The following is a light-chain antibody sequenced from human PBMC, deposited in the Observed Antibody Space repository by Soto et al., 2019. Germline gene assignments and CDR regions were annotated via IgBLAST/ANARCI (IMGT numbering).Light chain of an antibody. Sequence: DIRMTQSPSSLSASVGDRVTITCRASQSISSYLNWYQQKPGKAPKLLIYAASSLQSGVPSRFSGSGSGTDFTLTISSLQPEDFATYYCQQSYSTFQTFGQGTRLEI. J-gene: IGKJ5*01. CDR1: QSISSY. CDR2: AAS. CDR3: QQSYSTFQT. V-gene: IGKV1-39*01.